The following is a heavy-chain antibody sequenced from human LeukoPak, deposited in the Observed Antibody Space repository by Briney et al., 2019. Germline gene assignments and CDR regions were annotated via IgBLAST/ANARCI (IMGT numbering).Heavy chain of an antibody. CDR2: ISSSSSYI. CDR1: GFTFSSYS. J-gene: IGHJ4*02. D-gene: IGHD3-9*01. Sequence: PGGSLRLSCAASGFTFSSYSTNWVRQAPGKGLGWVSSISSSSSYIYYADSVKGRFTISRDNAKNSLYLQMNSLRAEDTAVYYCARGVRDFDWLFDYWGQGTLVTVSS. V-gene: IGHV3-21*01. CDR3: ARGVRDFDWLFDY.